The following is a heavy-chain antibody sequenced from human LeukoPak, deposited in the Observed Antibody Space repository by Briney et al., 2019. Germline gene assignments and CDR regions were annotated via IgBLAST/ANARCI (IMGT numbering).Heavy chain of an antibody. Sequence: PGGSLRLSCAASGFTFDDYAMHWVRQAPGKGLEWVSGISWNSGSIGYAGSVKGRFTISRDNAKNSLYLQMNSLRAEDTALYYCAKGNTYSYGYYFDYWGQGTLVTVSS. CDR3: AKGNTYSYGYYFDY. CDR2: ISWNSGSI. J-gene: IGHJ4*02. V-gene: IGHV3-9*01. CDR1: GFTFDDYA. D-gene: IGHD5-18*01.